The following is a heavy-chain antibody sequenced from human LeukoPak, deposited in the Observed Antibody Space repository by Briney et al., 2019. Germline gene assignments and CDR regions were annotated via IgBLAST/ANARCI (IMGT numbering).Heavy chain of an antibody. CDR2: INSEVSST. J-gene: IGHJ4*02. V-gene: IGHV3-74*01. Sequence: VGSLRLSCAASGVTFSSTWMHWVRQVPGKGLGWVSRINSEVSSTIYADSVKGRFTISRDNTKNTLYLQMNSLRDDDTAVYYCARTRSTADFDYWGQGTLVTVSS. D-gene: IGHD4-17*01. CDR1: GVTFSSTW. CDR3: ARTRSTADFDY.